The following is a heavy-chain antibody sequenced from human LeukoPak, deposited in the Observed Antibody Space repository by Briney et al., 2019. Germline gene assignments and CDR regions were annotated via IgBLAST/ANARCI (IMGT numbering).Heavy chain of an antibody. CDR1: GDSISSYY. J-gene: IGHJ4*02. D-gene: IGHD6-13*01. CDR3: ATGYSSTWYYFDY. Sequence: SETLSLTCTVSGDSISSYYWSWIRQPPGKGLEWIGYIYHSGSTNYNPSLKSRVTISADTSKDQFSLKLAFVTAADTAVYYCATGYSSTWYYFDYWGQGTLVTVSS. V-gene: IGHV4-59*01. CDR2: IYHSGST.